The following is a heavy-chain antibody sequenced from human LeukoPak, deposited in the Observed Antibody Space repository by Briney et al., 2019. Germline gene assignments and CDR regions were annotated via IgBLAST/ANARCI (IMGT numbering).Heavy chain of an antibody. CDR3: ARAPAGDTAMVFDY. J-gene: IGHJ4*02. CDR2: ISGYNGNT. D-gene: IGHD5-18*01. V-gene: IGHV1-18*01. Sequence: ASVKVSCKTSGYTFTTYGILWVRQAPGQGLEWMGWISGYNGNTNFARKLQGRVTMTTDTSTSTAYMELRSLRSDDTAVYYCARAPAGDTAMVFDYWGQGTLVTVSS. CDR1: GYTFTTYG.